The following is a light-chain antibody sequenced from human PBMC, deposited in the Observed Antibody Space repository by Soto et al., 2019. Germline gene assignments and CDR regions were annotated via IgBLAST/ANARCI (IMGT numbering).Light chain of an antibody. CDR1: QSISGW. CDR2: KAS. CDR3: QQYNSYWT. J-gene: IGKJ1*01. Sequence: DIQMTQSPSTLSASVGDRVTITCRASQSISGWLAWYQQKPGKAPKLLIYKASGLESGVPSRFSGSGYGTEFTLTISRLQPDEFATYYCQQYNSYWTFGQGTKVEIK. V-gene: IGKV1-5*03.